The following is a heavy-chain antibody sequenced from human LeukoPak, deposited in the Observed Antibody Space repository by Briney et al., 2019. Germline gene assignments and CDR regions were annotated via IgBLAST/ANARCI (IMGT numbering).Heavy chain of an antibody. Sequence: GGSLRLSCAASGFTFSSYWMSWVRQAPGKGRDGVANIRQDGSVQNYVDSVKGRFTISRDNPKNAVYLQMSSLRAEDTAVYYCLVTTRSRGFDYWGQGTLVTVSS. J-gene: IGHJ4*02. CDR1: GFTFSSYW. V-gene: IGHV3-7*01. D-gene: IGHD1/OR15-1a*01. CDR2: IRQDGSVQ. CDR3: LVTTRSRGFDY.